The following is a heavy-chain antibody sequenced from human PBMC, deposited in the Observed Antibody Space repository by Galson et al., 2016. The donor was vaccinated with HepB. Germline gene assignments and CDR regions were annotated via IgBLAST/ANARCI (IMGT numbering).Heavy chain of an antibody. D-gene: IGHD6-19*01. CDR2: IYYSGTT. CDR1: GGSISSSSYY. Sequence: ETLSLTCIVSGGSISSSSYYWGWVRQPPGKGLEWIGSIYYSGTTYYTPSLKSRVTISVDTSKNQFSLKLSSVTAADTAVYYCARAYSSGWTGNYYGMDVWGRGTTVTVSS. CDR3: ARAYSSGWTGNYYGMDV. V-gene: IGHV4-39*01. J-gene: IGHJ6*04.